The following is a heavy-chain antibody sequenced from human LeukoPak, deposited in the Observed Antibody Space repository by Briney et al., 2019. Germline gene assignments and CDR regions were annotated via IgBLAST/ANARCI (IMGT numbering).Heavy chain of an antibody. J-gene: IGHJ4*02. Sequence: PGGSLRLSCAAPGFTLSSYEINWVRQAPGKGLEWVSYISSSGTTIYYADSVKGRFTISRDNSKNTLYLQMNSLRAEDTAVYYCAKDLGDSSGWYYFDYWGQGTLVTVSS. D-gene: IGHD6-19*01. CDR2: ISSSGTTI. V-gene: IGHV3-48*03. CDR1: GFTLSSYE. CDR3: AKDLGDSSGWYYFDY.